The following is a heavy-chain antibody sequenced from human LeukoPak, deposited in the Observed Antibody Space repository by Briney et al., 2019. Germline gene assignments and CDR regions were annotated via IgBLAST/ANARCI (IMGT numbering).Heavy chain of an antibody. D-gene: IGHD1-26*01. CDR2: IKQDGSEK. J-gene: IGHJ3*02. Sequence: GGSLRLSSAASGFTFSSYWMSWVRQAPGKGLEWVANIKQDGSEKYYVDSVKGRFTISRDNAKNSLYLQMNSLRAEDTAVYYCARDRYYSGSYDGAFDIWGQGTMVTVSS. CDR3: ARDRYYSGSYDGAFDI. CDR1: GFTFSSYW. V-gene: IGHV3-7*01.